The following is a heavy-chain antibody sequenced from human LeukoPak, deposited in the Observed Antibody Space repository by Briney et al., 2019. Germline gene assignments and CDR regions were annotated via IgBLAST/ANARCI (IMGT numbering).Heavy chain of an antibody. CDR1: GGSISSYY. CDR2: IYYSGST. CDR3: ASHLGLFGSYFFDH. D-gene: IGHD1-26*01. V-gene: IGHV4-59*08. J-gene: IGHJ4*02. Sequence: SETLSLTCTVSGGSISSYYWSWIRQPPGKGLEWIGYIYYSGSTNYNPSLKSRVTISLDTSKNQFSLNLNSVTAADTAVYYCASHLGLFGSYFFDHWGLGTLVTVSS.